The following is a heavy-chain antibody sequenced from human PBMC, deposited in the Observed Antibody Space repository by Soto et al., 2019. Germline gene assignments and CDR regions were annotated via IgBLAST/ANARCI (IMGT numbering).Heavy chain of an antibody. D-gene: IGHD3-10*01. V-gene: IGHV3-23*01. CDR1: GFTFSSYA. CDR3: ARVRFGELV. CDR2: IGVGGGDR. J-gene: IGHJ4*02. Sequence: EVQLLESGGGLVQPGRSLRLSCAASGFTFSSYAMSWVRQAPGKGLEWVSIIGVGGGDRYYPESVKGRFTISRDNSRDTLYLEMNSLRDADTAVYYCARVRFGELVWGQGTLVTVSS.